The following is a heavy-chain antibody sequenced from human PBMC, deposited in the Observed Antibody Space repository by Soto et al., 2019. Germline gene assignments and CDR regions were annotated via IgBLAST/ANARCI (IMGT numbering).Heavy chain of an antibody. J-gene: IGHJ6*02. CDR3: ARWPDGYYYYGMDV. CDR2: MNPNSGNT. Sequence: QVQLVQSGAEVKKPGASEKVSCKASGHTFTSYDINWVRQATGQGLEWMGWMNPNSGNTGYAQKFQGRVTMTRNTSISTAYMELSSLRSEDTAVYYCARWPDGYYYYGMDVWGQGTTVTVSS. V-gene: IGHV1-8*01. CDR1: GHTFTSYD.